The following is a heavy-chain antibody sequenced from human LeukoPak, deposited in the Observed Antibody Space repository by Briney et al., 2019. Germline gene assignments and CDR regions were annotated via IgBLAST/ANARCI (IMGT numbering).Heavy chain of an antibody. CDR2: ISGSGGST. V-gene: IGHV3-23*01. Sequence: PGGSLRLSCAASGFTFSSYAMSWVRQAPGKGLEWVSAISGSGGSTYYADSVKGRFTISRDNSKNTLYLQMNSLRAEDTALYYCAKDRLGYSYGDGMDVWGQGTTVTVSS. D-gene: IGHD5-18*01. CDR3: AKDRLGYSYGDGMDV. J-gene: IGHJ6*02. CDR1: GFTFSSYA.